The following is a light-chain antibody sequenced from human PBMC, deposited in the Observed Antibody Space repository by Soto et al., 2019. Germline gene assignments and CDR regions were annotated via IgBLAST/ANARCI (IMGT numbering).Light chain of an antibody. CDR2: DAS. CDR3: QQRSNWPRIT. J-gene: IGKJ5*01. CDR1: RSVDTD. Sequence: EILMTQSPATLSVSPGDSATLSCRASRSVDTDLAWYQQTPGQAPRLLIYDASNRATGIPARFSGSGSGTDFTLTISSLEPEDFAVYYCQQRSNWPRITFGQGTRLE. V-gene: IGKV3-11*01.